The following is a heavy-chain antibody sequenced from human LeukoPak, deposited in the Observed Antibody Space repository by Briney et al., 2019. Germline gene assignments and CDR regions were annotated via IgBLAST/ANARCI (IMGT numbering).Heavy chain of an antibody. CDR3: ARDTSGYSYGSGMDV. D-gene: IGHD5-18*01. CDR2: IYYSGST. J-gene: IGHJ6*02. CDR1: GGSISSGGYY. V-gene: IGHV4-30-4*08. Sequence: SETLSLTCTVSGGSISSGGYYWTWIRQPPGKGLEWIGYIYYSGSTYYNPSLKSRVTISVDTSKNQFSLKLSSVTAADTAVYYCARDTSGYSYGSGMDVWGQGTTVTVSS.